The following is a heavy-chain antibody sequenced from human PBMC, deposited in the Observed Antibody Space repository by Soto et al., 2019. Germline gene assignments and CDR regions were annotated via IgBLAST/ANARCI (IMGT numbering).Heavy chain of an antibody. J-gene: IGHJ5*02. D-gene: IGHD5-12*01. V-gene: IGHV4-59*01. CDR3: ARGVARGKLIDP. CDR2: IYYSGST. Sequence: SETLSLTCTVSGGSISSYYWSWIRQPPGKGLEWIGYIYYSGSTNYNPSLKSRVTISVDTSKNQFSLKLSSVTAADTAVYYCARGVARGKLIDPWGQGTLVTVSS. CDR1: GGSISSYY.